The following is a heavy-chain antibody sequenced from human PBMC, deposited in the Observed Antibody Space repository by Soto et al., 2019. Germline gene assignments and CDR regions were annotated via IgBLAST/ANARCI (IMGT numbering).Heavy chain of an antibody. J-gene: IGHJ6*02. CDR1: GFTFSSYG. D-gene: IGHD2-21*02. CDR3: AKDVPAAFLYHPYYYGMDV. CDR2: ISYDGSNK. Sequence: PGGSLRLSCAASGFTFSSYGMHWVRQAPGKGLEWVAVISYDGSNKYYADSVKGRFTISRDNSKNTLYLQMNSLRAEDTAVYYCAKDVPAAFLYHPYYYGMDVWGQGTTVTVSS. V-gene: IGHV3-30*18.